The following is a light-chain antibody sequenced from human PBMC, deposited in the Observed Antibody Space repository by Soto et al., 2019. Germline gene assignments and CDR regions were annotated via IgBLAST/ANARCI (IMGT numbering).Light chain of an antibody. J-gene: IGKJ5*01. CDR1: QSLLHSNGYNY. CDR3: MQALQTPIT. Sequence: DLVMTQSPLSLPVTPGEPASISCRSSQSLLHSNGYNYLDWYLQKPGQSPQLLIYLGSNRASGVPDRFSGSGSGTDFTLKISRVEVEDVGIYYCMQALQTPITFGQGTRLEIK. V-gene: IGKV2-28*01. CDR2: LGS.